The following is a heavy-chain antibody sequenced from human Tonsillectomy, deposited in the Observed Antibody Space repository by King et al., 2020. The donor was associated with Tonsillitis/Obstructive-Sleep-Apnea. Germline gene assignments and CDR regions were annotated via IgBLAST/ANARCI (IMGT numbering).Heavy chain of an antibody. Sequence: QLVQSGGGLVQPGGSLRLSCAASGFTFSSFEMNWVRQAPGKGLEWVSYISNSGSVIYYADSVKGRFTISRDNAKNSLYLQVNSLRAEDTALYYWSRVYGTSYFMDVWGKGTTVTVSS. CDR1: GFTFSSFE. J-gene: IGHJ6*03. V-gene: IGHV3-48*03. CDR3: SRVYGTSYFMDV. CDR2: ISNSGSVI. D-gene: IGHD3-10*01.